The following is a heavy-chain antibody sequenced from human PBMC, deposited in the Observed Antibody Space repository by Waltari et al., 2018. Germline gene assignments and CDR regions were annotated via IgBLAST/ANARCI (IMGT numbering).Heavy chain of an antibody. CDR3: ARGGGSGWYSGTPVGSD. V-gene: IGHV1-69*14. D-gene: IGHD6-19*01. CDR1: GGTFSSYA. Sequence: QVQLVQSGAEVKKPGSSVKVSCKASGGTFSSYAISWVRQAPGQGLEWMGGSIPNFGTATYAQKFQGRVTITADKSTSTAYMELSSLRSEDTAVYYCARGGGSGWYSGTPVGSDWGQGTLVTVSS. J-gene: IGHJ4*02. CDR2: SIPNFGTA.